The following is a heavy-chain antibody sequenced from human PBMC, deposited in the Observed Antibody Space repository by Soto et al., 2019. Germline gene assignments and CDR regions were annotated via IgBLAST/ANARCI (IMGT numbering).Heavy chain of an antibody. Sequence: QVQLQESGPGLVKPSGTLSLTCAVSGGSISSSNWWSWVRQPPGKGLEWIGEIYHSGSTNYNPSLKSRVTISVDKSKYQFSLYLSTVTAADTAVYYCASVVPAASYYFDYWGQGTLVTVSS. V-gene: IGHV4-4*02. D-gene: IGHD2-2*01. J-gene: IGHJ4*02. CDR1: GGSISSSNW. CDR2: IYHSGST. CDR3: ASVVPAASYYFDY.